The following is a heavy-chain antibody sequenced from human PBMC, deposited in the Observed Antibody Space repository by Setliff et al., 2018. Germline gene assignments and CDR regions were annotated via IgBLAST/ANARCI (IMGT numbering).Heavy chain of an antibody. V-gene: IGHV1-2*02. D-gene: IGHD1-26*01. CDR1: GNRFTDYN. CDR2: INPDSGDT. J-gene: IGHJ5*02. CDR3: VRSGKFGMRFWFDQ. Sequence: GASVKVSCKASGNRFTDYNLHWVRQAPGQGLEWMGWINPDSGDTHSAQKFQGRVTMTRGTSINTAYMELGSLTSDDTAFYYCVRSGKFGMRFWFDQWGQGTLVTVSS.